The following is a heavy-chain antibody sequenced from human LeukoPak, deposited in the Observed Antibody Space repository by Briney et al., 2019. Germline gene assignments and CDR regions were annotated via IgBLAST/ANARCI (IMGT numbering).Heavy chain of an antibody. V-gene: IGHV3-30*02. Sequence: AGGSLRLSCAASGFTFSSYGMHWVRQAPGKGLEWVAFIRYDGSNKYYADSVKGRFTISRDNSKNTLYLQMNSLRAEDTAVYYCARDSQGYYDFWSGQDAFDIWGQGTMVTVSS. CDR1: GFTFSSYG. D-gene: IGHD3-3*01. J-gene: IGHJ3*02. CDR2: IRYDGSNK. CDR3: ARDSQGYYDFWSGQDAFDI.